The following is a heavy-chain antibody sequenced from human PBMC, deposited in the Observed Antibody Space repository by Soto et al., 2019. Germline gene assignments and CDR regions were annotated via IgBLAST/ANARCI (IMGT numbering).Heavy chain of an antibody. J-gene: IGHJ6*02. D-gene: IGHD3-10*01. CDR3: ARPLTWSLDV. CDR2: ISRSSTGI. Sequence: EVQLVESGGGLVQPGGSLRLSCAASGFTFSLYSMSWVRQAPGKGLEWVSYISRSSTGIHYADSVKGRFTISRDDATNSMHLPMNMMRDGDAAVYYSARPLTWSLDVWGQGTTVSIPS. CDR1: GFTFSLYS. V-gene: IGHV3-48*02.